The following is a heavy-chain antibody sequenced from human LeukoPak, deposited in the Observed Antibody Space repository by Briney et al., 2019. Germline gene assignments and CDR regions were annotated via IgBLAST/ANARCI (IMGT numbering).Heavy chain of an antibody. J-gene: IGHJ4*02. CDR1: GFTFSSYG. D-gene: IGHD1-1*01. V-gene: IGHV3-30*03. CDR3: ARQYNWNDPVLDY. CDR2: ISYDGSNK. Sequence: GGSLRLSCAASGFTFSSYGMHWVRQAPGKGLEWVAVISYDGSNKYYADSVKGRFTISRDNSKNTLYLQMNSLRAEDTAVYYCARQYNWNDPVLDYWGQGTLVTVSS.